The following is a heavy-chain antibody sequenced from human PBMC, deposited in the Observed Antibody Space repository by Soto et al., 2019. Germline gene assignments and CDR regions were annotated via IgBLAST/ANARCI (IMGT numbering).Heavy chain of an antibody. D-gene: IGHD3-3*01. Sequence: XATLSLTCSMSGGSIYNSHYYWGWIRQAPVKGLEWIGSIYSGGTTYYNPSLERRIIISLDTSKNQFSLRLRSVTAADTAVYYCARNQPRIMLSGVITGYFDLWDQGTLVTVSS. CDR3: ARNQPRIMLSGVITGYFDL. CDR2: IYSGGTT. V-gene: IGHV4-39*01. J-gene: IGHJ4*02. CDR1: GGSIYNSHYY.